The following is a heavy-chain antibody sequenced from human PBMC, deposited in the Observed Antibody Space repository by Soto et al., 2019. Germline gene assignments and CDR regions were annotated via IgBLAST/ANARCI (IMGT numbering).Heavy chain of an antibody. CDR1: GGSSSRSRYY. V-gene: IGHV4-39*01. Sequence: SETLSLTCTGPGGSSSRSRYYWGWIRQPPGKGLEWIGSIYYSGYTYYNPSLKSRVTISVDTSKNQFSLKLSSVTAADTAVYYCARHNGPLYVGYYYDMDVWGQGTTVT. CDR3: ARHNGPLYVGYYYDMDV. CDR2: IYYSGYT. D-gene: IGHD3-16*01. J-gene: IGHJ6*02.